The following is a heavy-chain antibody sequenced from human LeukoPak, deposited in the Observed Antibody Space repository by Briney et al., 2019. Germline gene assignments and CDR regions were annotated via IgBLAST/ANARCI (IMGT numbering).Heavy chain of an antibody. CDR3: VREGRSAGYCSGGSCYYFDY. D-gene: IGHD2-15*01. CDR1: GFTFSSYE. J-gene: IGHJ4*02. Sequence: PGGSVSLSCAASGFTFSSYEMSWLRQARGKGLEWISYIRSRGSAVHYADSVNGRFTVSRDNAKNSVFLQMNSLSAHDTAVYYCVREGRSAGYCSGGSCYYFDYWGQGTLVTVSS. CDR2: IRSRGSAV. V-gene: IGHV3-48*03.